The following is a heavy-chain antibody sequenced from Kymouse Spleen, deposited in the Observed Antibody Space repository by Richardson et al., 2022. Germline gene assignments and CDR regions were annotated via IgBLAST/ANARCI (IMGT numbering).Heavy chain of an antibody. V-gene: IGHV3-33*01. D-gene: IGHD3-3*01. CDR1: GFTFSSYG. CDR2: IWYDGSNK. Sequence: QVQLVESGGGVVQPGRSLRLSCAASGFTFSSYGMHWVRQAPGKGLEWVAVIWYDGSNKYYADSVKGRFTISRDNSKNTLYLQMNSLRAEDTAVYYCARDTAIFGVVINYYGMDVWGQGTTVTVSS. J-gene: IGHJ6*02. CDR3: ARDTAIFGVVINYYGMDV.